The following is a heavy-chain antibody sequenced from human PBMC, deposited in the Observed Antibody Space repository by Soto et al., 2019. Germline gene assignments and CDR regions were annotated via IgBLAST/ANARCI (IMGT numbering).Heavy chain of an antibody. V-gene: IGHV1-8*01. J-gene: IGHJ4*02. CDR2: MNPNSGNT. CDR1: GYTFTSYD. D-gene: IGHD6-19*01. Sequence: GASVKVSCKASGYTFTSYDINWVRQATGQGLEWMGWMNPNSGNTGYAQKFQGRVTITRDTSASTAYMELSSLRSEDTAVYYCARDLSSFSSGWRRVDYWGQGTLVTVSS. CDR3: ARDLSSFSSGWRRVDY.